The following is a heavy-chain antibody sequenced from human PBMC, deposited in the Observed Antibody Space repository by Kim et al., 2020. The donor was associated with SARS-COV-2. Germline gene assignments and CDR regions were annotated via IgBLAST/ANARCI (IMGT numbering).Heavy chain of an antibody. V-gene: IGHV5-51*01. CDR3: ARWGRMRYFDWSPSTGTTVFDY. J-gene: IGHJ4*02. D-gene: IGHD3-9*01. CDR1: GYSFTSYW. Sequence: GESLKISCKGSGYSFTSYWIGWVRQMPGKGLEWMGIIYPGDSDTRYSPSFQGQVTISADKSIRTAYLQRSSLKASDTAMYYCARWGRMRYFDWSPSTGTTVFDYWGQGTLVTVSS. CDR2: IYPGDSDT.